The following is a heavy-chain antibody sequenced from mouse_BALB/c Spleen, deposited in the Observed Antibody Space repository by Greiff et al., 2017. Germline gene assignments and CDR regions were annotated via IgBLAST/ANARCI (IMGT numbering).Heavy chain of an antibody. CDR3: ARDGLRRPYAMDY. CDR1: GFTSSSYG. CDR2: INSNGGST. D-gene: IGHD2-4*01. J-gene: IGHJ4*01. V-gene: IGHV5-6-3*01. Sequence: EVKLMESGGGLVQPGGSLKLSCAASGFTSSSYGMSWVRQTPDKRLELVATINSNGGSTYYPDSVKGRFTISRDNAKNTLYLQMSSLKSEDTAMYYCARDGLRRPYAMDYWGQEPQSPSPQ.